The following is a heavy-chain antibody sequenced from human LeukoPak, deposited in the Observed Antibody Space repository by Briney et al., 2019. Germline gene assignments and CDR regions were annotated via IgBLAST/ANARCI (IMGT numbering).Heavy chain of an antibody. Sequence: SETLSLTCAVYGGSFSGYYWSWIRQPPGKGLEWIGEINHSGSTNYNPSLKSRVTISVDTSKNQFSLQLNSVTPEDTAVYYCAREGIVGATSDWFDPWGQGTLVTVSS. V-gene: IGHV4-34*01. CDR2: INHSGST. CDR1: GGSFSGYY. J-gene: IGHJ5*02. CDR3: AREGIVGATSDWFDP. D-gene: IGHD1-26*01.